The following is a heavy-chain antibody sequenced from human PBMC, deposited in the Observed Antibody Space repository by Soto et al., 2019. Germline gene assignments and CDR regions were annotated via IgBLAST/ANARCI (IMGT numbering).Heavy chain of an antibody. D-gene: IGHD6-13*01. J-gene: IGHJ6*03. CDR1: GFTFSSYS. CDR2: ISSSSSTI. V-gene: IGHV3-48*01. CDR3: ARDGSRSSSWYGYYYYYMDV. Sequence: GGSLRLSCAASGFTFSSYSMNWVRQAPGKGLEWVSYISSSSSTIYYADSVKGRFTISRDNAKNSLYLQMNSLRAEDTAVYYCARDGSRSSSWYGYYYYYMDVWGKGTTVTVSS.